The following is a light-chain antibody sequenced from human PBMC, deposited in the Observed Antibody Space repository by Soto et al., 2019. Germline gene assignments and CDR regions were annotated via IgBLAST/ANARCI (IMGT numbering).Light chain of an antibody. J-gene: IGKJ1*01. CDR3: YQYDCYSQT. Sequence: DIQMTQSHSTLSASVGDRVTITCRASQSISNWLAWYQQKPGKATKPLIYDASTLESGVPSRFSGSVSGTAFTLNITSLQTDDFASYDCYQYDCYSQTFGQGTKVDI. CDR1: QSISNW. V-gene: IGKV1-5*01. CDR2: DAS.